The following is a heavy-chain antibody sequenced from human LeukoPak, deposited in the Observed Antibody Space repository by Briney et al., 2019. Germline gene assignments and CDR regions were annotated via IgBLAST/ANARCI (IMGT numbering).Heavy chain of an antibody. V-gene: IGHV4-4*02. Sequence: SETLSLTCAVSGXSISSSNWWSWVRQPPGKGLEWIGQIYHSGSTNYNPSLKSRVTISVDKSKNQFSLELRSVTAADTAVYYCARPLSLGYCSGGSCYGRGAWFDRWGQGTLVTVSS. J-gene: IGHJ5*02. CDR2: IYHSGST. CDR1: GXSISSSNW. D-gene: IGHD2-15*01. CDR3: ARPLSLGYCSGGSCYGRGAWFDR.